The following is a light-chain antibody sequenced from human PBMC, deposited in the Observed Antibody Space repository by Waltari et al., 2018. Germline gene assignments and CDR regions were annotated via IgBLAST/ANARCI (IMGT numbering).Light chain of an antibody. CDR3: MQGTHWPRT. V-gene: IGKV2-30*02. Sequence: VVMTQSPLSLPVTLGQPASISCKSSQSLVHRDGNTYLNWFQQRPGQSPRRLFYKVSDRDSVVPDRFSGSGSGTDFTLKISRVEAEDVGVYYCMQGTHWPRTFGQGTKVEIK. CDR2: KVS. CDR1: QSLVHRDGNTY. J-gene: IGKJ1*01.